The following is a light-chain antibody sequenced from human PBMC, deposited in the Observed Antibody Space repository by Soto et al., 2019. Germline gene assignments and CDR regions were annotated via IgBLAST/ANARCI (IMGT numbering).Light chain of an antibody. CDR1: QGVSNNY. CDR2: GAS. CDR3: QHYNSFSEA. V-gene: IGKV3-20*01. Sequence: EIVLRQSPGTLSLSPGEIATLSCRASQGVSNNYLAWYQQKPGQAPRLLIYGASNRATGIPDRFSGSGSGTDFTLTISSLQPDDFATYYCQHYNSFSEAFGQGTKVDIK. J-gene: IGKJ1*01.